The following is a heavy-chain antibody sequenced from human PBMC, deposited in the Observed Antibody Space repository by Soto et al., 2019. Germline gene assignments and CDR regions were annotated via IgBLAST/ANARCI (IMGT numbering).Heavy chain of an antibody. CDR1: GGSISSGGYY. D-gene: IGHD2-15*01. CDR2: IYYSGST. Sequence: QVQLQESGPGLVKPSQTLSLTCTVSGGSISSGGYYWSWIRQHPGKGLEWIGYIYYSGSTYYNPSLKSRVTIAVDTSKNQFSLKLSSVTAADTAVYYCAREAVGVADWFDPWGQGTLVTVSS. V-gene: IGHV4-31*03. CDR3: AREAVGVADWFDP. J-gene: IGHJ5*02.